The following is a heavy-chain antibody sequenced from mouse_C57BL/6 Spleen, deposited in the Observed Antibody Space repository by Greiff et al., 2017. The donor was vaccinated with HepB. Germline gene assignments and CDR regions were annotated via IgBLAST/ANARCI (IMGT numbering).Heavy chain of an antibody. CDR2: IRNKANGYTT. V-gene: IGHV7-3*01. J-gene: IGHJ2*01. CDR3: ARLLGRYFDY. Sequence: EVHLVESGGGLVQPGGSLSLSCAASGFTFTDYYMSWVRQPPGKALEWLGFIRNKANGYTTEYSASVKGRFTISRDNSQSILYLQMNALRAEDSATYYCARLLGRYFDYWGQGTTLTVSS. CDR1: GFTFTDYY. D-gene: IGHD3-3*01.